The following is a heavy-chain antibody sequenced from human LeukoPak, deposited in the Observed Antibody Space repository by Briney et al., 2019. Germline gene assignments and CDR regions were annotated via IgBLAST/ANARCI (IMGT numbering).Heavy chain of an antibody. V-gene: IGHV5-51*01. J-gene: IGHJ5*02. D-gene: IGHD3-22*01. CDR1: GYSFTSYW. Sequence: GESLKTSCKGSGYSFTSYWIGWVRQMPGKGLEWMGIIYPGDSDTRYSPSFQGQVTISADKSISTAYLQWSSLKASDTAMYYCARNYYDSSGFPAFDPWGQGTLVTVSS. CDR3: ARNYYDSSGFPAFDP. CDR2: IYPGDSDT.